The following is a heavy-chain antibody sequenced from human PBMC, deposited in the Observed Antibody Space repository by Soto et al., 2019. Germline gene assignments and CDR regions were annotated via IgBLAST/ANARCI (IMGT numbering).Heavy chain of an antibody. V-gene: IGHV4-59*01. J-gene: IGHJ6*02. CDR2: IYYSGST. Sequence: SETLSLTCTVSGGSISSYYWSWIRQPPGKGLEWIGYIYYSGSTNYNPSLKSRVTISVDTSKNQFSLKLSSVTAADTAVYYCARYNWNDVYYYYYGMDVWGQGTTVTVS. CDR3: ARYNWNDVYYYYYGMDV. CDR1: GGSISSYY. D-gene: IGHD1-1*01.